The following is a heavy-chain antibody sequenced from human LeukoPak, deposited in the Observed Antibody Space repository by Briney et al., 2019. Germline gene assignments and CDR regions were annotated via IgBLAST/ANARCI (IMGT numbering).Heavy chain of an antibody. CDR2: TSSDGSNK. V-gene: IGHV3-30*18. J-gene: IGHJ6*02. CDR3: AKERVNGDYVYYYYGMDV. Sequence: GGSLRLSCAASGFTFSRYGMHWVRQAPGKGLEWVAVTSSDGSNKHYADSVKGRFTISRDNSKNTLYLQMNSLRAEDTGVFYCAKERVNGDYVYYYYGMDVWGQGNTVTVS. D-gene: IGHD4-17*01. CDR1: GFTFSRYG.